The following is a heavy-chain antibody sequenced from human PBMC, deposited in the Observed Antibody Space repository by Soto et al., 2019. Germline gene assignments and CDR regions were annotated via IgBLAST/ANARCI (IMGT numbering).Heavy chain of an antibody. V-gene: IGHV3-53*01. CDR1: GFSVSSNY. Sequence: EVQLVESGGGLIQPGGSLRLCCAASGFSVSSNYMSWVRQAPGKGLEWVSVIYSGGNTHYADSVKGRFTISRDNSKNTLYLQMNSLRAEDTAVYYCARDATWIPYYHYGVDVLAEWTAVTVSS. CDR2: IYSGGNT. CDR3: ARDATWIPYYHYGVDV. J-gene: IGHJ6*04. D-gene: IGHD5-18*01.